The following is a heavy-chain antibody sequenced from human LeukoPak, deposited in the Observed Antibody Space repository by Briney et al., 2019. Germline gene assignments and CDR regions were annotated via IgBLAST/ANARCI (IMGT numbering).Heavy chain of an antibody. Sequence: GGSLRLSCAASGFTFSSYAMHWVRQAPGKGLEWVAVISYDGSNKYYADSVKGRFTISRDNSKNTLYLQMNSLRAEDTAVYYCAREYQSSGIAAADSAFDIWGQGTMVTVSS. CDR2: ISYDGSNK. J-gene: IGHJ3*02. CDR3: AREYQSSGIAAADSAFDI. CDR1: GFTFSSYA. V-gene: IGHV3-30-3*01. D-gene: IGHD6-13*01.